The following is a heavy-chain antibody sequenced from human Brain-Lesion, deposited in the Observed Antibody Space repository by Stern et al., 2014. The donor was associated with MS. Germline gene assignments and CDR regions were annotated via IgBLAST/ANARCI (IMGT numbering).Heavy chain of an antibody. Sequence: QVQLVESGPGLVKPSETLSLTCTVAGGSVSSTSYAWAWIRQPPGKGLEWIGAIYYSGNTYYSPSLKSRLTISLDTSKNQFSLQRRSVTAADTAVYYCAGEEDIRYCSGGSCTGNWFDPWGQGTLVTVSS. CDR2: IYYSGNT. J-gene: IGHJ5*02. CDR3: AGEEDIRYCSGGSCTGNWFDP. D-gene: IGHD2-15*01. V-gene: IGHV4-39*01. CDR1: GGSVSSTSYA.